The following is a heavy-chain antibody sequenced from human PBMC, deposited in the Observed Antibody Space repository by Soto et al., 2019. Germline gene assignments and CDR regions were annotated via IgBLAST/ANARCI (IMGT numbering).Heavy chain of an antibody. Sequence: GASVKVSCKASGYSFTPYSMQWVRQAPGQRLEWMGWINVGKGNTQYSQKFQGRLTVTRDTPASTVYMELSSLRSEDTAVYYCVRDGVTSSNNPYNWFDLWGEGTLVTVSS. CDR3: VRDGVTSSNNPYNWFDL. D-gene: IGHD3-16*01. CDR2: INVGKGNT. V-gene: IGHV1-3*01. J-gene: IGHJ5*02. CDR1: GYSFTPYS.